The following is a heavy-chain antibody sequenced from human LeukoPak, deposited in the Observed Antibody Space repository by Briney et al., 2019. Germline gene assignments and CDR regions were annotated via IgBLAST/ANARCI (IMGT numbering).Heavy chain of an antibody. V-gene: IGHV4-4*02. CDR2: IYHSGST. J-gene: IGHJ4*02. CDR1: GGSISSYY. Sequence: SETLSLTCTVSGGSISSYYWSWVRQPPGKGLEWIGEIYHSGSTNYNPSLKSRVTISVDKSKNQFSLKLRSVTAADTAVYYCARVTNYYGSGTPDYWGQGTLVTVSS. CDR3: ARVTNYYGSGTPDY. D-gene: IGHD3-10*01.